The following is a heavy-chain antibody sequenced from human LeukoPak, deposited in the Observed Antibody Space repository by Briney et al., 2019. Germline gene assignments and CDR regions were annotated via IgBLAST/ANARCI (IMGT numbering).Heavy chain of an antibody. V-gene: IGHV1-24*01. Sequence: GGSLRLSCAASGFTFSSYGMHWVRQAPGKGLEWMGGFDPEDGETIYAQKFQGRVTMTEDTSTDTAYMELSSLRSEDTAVYYCATPAIAAAGTGAFDIWGQGTMVTVSS. D-gene: IGHD6-13*01. CDR2: FDPEDGET. CDR3: ATPAIAAAGTGAFDI. J-gene: IGHJ3*02. CDR1: GFTFSSYG.